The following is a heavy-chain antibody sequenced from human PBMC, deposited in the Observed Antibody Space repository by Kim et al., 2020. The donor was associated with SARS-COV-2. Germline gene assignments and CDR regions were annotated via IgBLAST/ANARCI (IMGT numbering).Heavy chain of an antibody. J-gene: IGHJ3*02. D-gene: IGHD3-9*01. Sequence: GGSLRLSCAASGLTFGDYAMHWVRQAPGKGLEWVSGISWNSGSIGYADSVKGRFTISRDNAKNSLYLQMSSLRVEDTALYYCAKDMKRYFDLDAFDIWGQGTMVTVSS. CDR1: GLTFGDYA. CDR2: ISWNSGSI. V-gene: IGHV3-9*01. CDR3: AKDMKRYFDLDAFDI.